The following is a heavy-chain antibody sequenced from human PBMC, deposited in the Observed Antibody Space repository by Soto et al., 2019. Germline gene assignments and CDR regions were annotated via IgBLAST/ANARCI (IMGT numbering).Heavy chain of an antibody. V-gene: IGHV3-30-3*01. D-gene: IGHD6-6*01. Sequence: GGSLRLSCAASGFTFSSYAMHWVRQAPGKGLEWVAVISYDGSNKYYADSVKGRFTISRDNSKNTLYLQMNSLRAEDTAVYYCARDRIAARSLPPSDYYYYYGMDVWGQGTTVTVSS. CDR2: ISYDGSNK. CDR3: ARDRIAARSLPPSDYYYYYGMDV. J-gene: IGHJ6*02. CDR1: GFTFSSYA.